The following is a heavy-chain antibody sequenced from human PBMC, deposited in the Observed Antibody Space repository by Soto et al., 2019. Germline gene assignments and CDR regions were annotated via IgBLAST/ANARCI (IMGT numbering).Heavy chain of an antibody. D-gene: IGHD2-2*01. J-gene: IGHJ4*02. CDR2: ISAYNGNT. CDR1: GYTFTSYG. CDR3: AILEVVVGIDY. V-gene: IGHV1-18*01. Sequence: ASVNVSCKASGYTFTSYGISWVRQAPGQGLEWMGWISAYNGNTNYAQELQGRVTMTTDTSTSTAYMELRSLRSDDTAVYYCAILEVVVGIDYWGQGTLVTVSS.